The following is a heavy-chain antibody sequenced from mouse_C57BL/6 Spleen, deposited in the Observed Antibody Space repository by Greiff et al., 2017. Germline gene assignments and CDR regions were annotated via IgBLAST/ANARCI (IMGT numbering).Heavy chain of an antibody. D-gene: IGHD1-1*01. V-gene: IGHV10-1*01. CDR1: GFSFNTYA. J-gene: IGHJ4*01. Sequence: EVKVEESGGGLVQPKGSLKLSCAASGFSFNTYAMNWVRQAPGKGLEWVARIRSKSNNYATYYADSVKDRFTISRDDSESMLYLQMNNSKTEDTAMYYCVRHSNYAMDYWGQGTSVTVSS. CDR2: IRSKSNNYAT. CDR3: VRHSNYAMDY.